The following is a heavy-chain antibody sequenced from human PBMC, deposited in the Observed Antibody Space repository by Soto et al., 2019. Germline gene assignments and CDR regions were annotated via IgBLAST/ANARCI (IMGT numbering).Heavy chain of an antibody. D-gene: IGHD1-20*01. CDR2: ISASGDNT. J-gene: IGHJ4*02. Sequence: GSLRLSCASSGFTFGSYAMSWVRQAPGKGLEWVSGISASGDNTYYADSVKGRFTISRDNSKNTLYLHMNTLRAEDTAVYYCARSLDNWNYVDYWGQGALVTVSS. V-gene: IGHV3-23*01. CDR3: ARSLDNWNYVDY. CDR1: GFTFGSYA.